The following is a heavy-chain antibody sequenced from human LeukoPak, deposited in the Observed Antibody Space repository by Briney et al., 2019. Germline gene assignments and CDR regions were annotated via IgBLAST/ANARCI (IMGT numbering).Heavy chain of an antibody. D-gene: IGHD3-10*01. CDR3: ARDCPNGSGSCRPGSDY. V-gene: IGHV1-18*01. CDR2: ISAYNGNT. J-gene: IGHJ4*02. CDR1: GYTFTSYG. Sequence: VASVKVSCKASGYTFTSYGISWVRQAPGQGLEWMGWISAYNGNTNYAQKLQGRVTMTTDTSTSTAYMELRSLRSDDTAVYYCARDCPNGSGSCRPGSDYWGQGTLVTVSS.